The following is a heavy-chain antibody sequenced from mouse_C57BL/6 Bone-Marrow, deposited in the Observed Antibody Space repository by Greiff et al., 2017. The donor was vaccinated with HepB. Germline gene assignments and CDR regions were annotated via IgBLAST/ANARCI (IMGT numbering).Heavy chain of an antibody. CDR3: ARWDYGSGWYFDV. CDR2: IYPGDGDT. D-gene: IGHD1-1*01. Sequence: QVQLQQSGPELVKPGASVKISCKASGYAFSSSWMNWVKQRPGKGLEWIGRIYPGDGDTNYNGKFKGKATLTADKSSSTAYMQRSSLTSEDSAVYFCARWDYGSGWYFDVWGTGTTVTVSS. CDR1: GYAFSSSW. J-gene: IGHJ1*03. V-gene: IGHV1-82*01.